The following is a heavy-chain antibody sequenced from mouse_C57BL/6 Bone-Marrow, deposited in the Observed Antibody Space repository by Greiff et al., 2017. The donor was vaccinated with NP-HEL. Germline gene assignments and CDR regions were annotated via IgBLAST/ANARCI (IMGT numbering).Heavy chain of an antibody. Sequence: EVKVVESEGGLVQPGSSMKLSCTASGFTFSDYYMAWVRQVPEKGLEWVANINYDGSSTYYLDSLKSRFIISRDNAKNILYLQMSSLTSEDTATYYCARGGGYYGRDYWGQGTTLTVSS. V-gene: IGHV5-16*01. J-gene: IGHJ2*01. CDR2: INYDGSST. CDR3: ARGGGYYGRDY. CDR1: GFTFSDYY. D-gene: IGHD1-2*01.